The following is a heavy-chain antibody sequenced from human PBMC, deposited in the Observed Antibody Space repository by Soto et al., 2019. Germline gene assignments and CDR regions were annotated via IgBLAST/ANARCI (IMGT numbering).Heavy chain of an antibody. CDR3: ARSPPIAARPYHYDGMDV. CDR2: ISYDGSNK. CDR1: GFTFSTYA. J-gene: IGHJ6*02. Sequence: QVQLVESGGGVVQPGGSLRLSCAASGFTFSTYAMHWVRQAPGKGLEWVAVISYDGSNKYYADSVKGRFTISRDNSKNTMYLQINSLRGEDTALYYCARSPPIAARPYHYDGMDVWGQGTTVAVSS. V-gene: IGHV3-30-3*01. D-gene: IGHD6-6*01.